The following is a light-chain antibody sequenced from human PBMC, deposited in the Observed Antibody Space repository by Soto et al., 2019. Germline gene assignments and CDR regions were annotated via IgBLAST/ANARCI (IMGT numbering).Light chain of an antibody. J-gene: IGKJ4*01. CDR1: QSVCSSS. CDR2: GAS. CDR3: QQYGSSPLT. Sequence: EIVLTQSPGTLSLSPGGRATLSCRASQSVCSSSLAWYQQKPGQAPRLLIYGASSRATGIPDRFSGSGSGTDFTLTISRLEPEDFAVYYCQQYGSSPLTFGGGTKVENK. V-gene: IGKV3-20*01.